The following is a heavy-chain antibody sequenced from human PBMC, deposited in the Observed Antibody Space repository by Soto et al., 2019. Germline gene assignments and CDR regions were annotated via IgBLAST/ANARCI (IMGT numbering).Heavy chain of an antibody. CDR2: VYYRGRS. Sequence: SETLSLTCTVSGGSVTNSSYYWGWIRQSPGKGLEWIGSVYYRGRSYSKSSVKSRVTISVDTSKNRFSLSLNSVTASDTAVYFCVSQRNTVPTQAYFAYWGPGALVTVSS. CDR1: GGSVTNSSYY. CDR3: VSQRNTVPTQAYFAY. D-gene: IGHD2-2*02. V-gene: IGHV4-39*01. J-gene: IGHJ4*02.